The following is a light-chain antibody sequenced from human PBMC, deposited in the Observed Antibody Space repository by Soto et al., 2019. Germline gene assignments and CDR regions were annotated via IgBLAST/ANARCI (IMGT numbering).Light chain of an antibody. CDR1: QGISSY. Sequence: AIRMTQSPSSLSASTGDRVTITCRASQGISSYLAWYQQKPWKAPKLLIYAASTLQSGDPSRFSGSGSGTDFTLTISCLQSEDFATYYCQQYYSYPWTFGQGTKVEIK. V-gene: IGKV1-8*01. CDR3: QQYYSYPWT. CDR2: AAS. J-gene: IGKJ1*01.